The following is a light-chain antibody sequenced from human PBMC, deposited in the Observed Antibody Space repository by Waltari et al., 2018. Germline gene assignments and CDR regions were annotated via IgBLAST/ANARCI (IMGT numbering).Light chain of an antibody. CDR2: EVS. Sequence: DVVMTQTPHSLSVTPGQPASISCKSGQSLLQTNGKTYFYWYLQKPGQSPQLLMYEVSSRISGVPDRFSGSGSGTDFTLKISRVEAEDVGIYYCMQSTHIPYTFGQGTKLEIK. J-gene: IGKJ2*01. CDR1: QSLLQTNGKTY. V-gene: IGKV2-29*02. CDR3: MQSTHIPYT.